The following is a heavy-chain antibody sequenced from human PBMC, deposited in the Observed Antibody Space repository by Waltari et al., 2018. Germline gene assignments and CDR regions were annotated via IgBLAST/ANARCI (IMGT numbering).Heavy chain of an antibody. CDR2: MQYRGST. CDR3: GRIAFGDEGGYFQY. D-gene: IGHD4-17*01. J-gene: IGHJ1*01. Sequence: QMQLQESGPGLVKPSETLSLTCPVSGGSISTHYNWGWIRQPPGKGLEWMGNMQYRGSTFYNPSLESRVTISLDTWKNQFSLRLSSVGAADTAVYFCGRIAFGDEGGYFQYWGQGTLVTVSS. CDR1: GGSISTHYN. V-gene: IGHV4-39*01.